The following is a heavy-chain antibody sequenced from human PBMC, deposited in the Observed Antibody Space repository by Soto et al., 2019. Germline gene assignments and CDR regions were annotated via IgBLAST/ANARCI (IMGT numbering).Heavy chain of an antibody. Sequence: GESLKISCAASGFTFSSYAMHWVRQAPGKGLEWVAVISYDGSNKYYADSVKGRFTISRDNSKNTLYLQMNSLRAEDTAVYYCAREGTMIVVALDYWGQGTLVTVSS. J-gene: IGHJ4*02. CDR3: AREGTMIVVALDY. CDR1: GFTFSSYA. D-gene: IGHD3-22*01. CDR2: ISYDGSNK. V-gene: IGHV3-30-3*01.